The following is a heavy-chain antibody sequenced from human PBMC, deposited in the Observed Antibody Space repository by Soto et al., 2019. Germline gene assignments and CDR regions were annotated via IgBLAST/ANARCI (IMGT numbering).Heavy chain of an antibody. Sequence: QVQLQQWGAGLLKPSETLSLTCAVYGGFVSSGSYYWSWIRQPPGKGLEWIGEMSHSGGTHFNPSLKSRVTISVATSKNQFSLKMTSVTAPDTALYYCARVERGTATTVVDAFDIWGPGTMVTVSS. D-gene: IGHD1-1*01. J-gene: IGHJ3*02. CDR1: GGFVSSGSYY. CDR2: MSHSGGT. CDR3: ARVERGTATTVVDAFDI. V-gene: IGHV4-34*01.